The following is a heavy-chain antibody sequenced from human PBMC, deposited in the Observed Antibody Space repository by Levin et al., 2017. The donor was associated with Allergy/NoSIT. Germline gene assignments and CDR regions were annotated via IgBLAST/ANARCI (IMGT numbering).Heavy chain of an antibody. CDR3: ARHRVGSGSYLHYYYYYYMDG. V-gene: IGHV4-39*01. D-gene: IGHD3-10*01. Sequence: ESLKISCTVSGGSISSSSYYWGWIRQPPGKGLEWIGSIYYSGSTYYNPSLKSRVTISVDTSKNQFSLKLSSVTAADTAVYYCARHRVGSGSYLHYYYYYYMDGWGKGTTVTVSS. J-gene: IGHJ6*03. CDR1: GGSISSSSYY. CDR2: IYYSGST.